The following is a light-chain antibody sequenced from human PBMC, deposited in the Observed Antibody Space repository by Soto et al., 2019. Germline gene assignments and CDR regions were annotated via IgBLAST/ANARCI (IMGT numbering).Light chain of an antibody. CDR2: EVS. CDR3: SSYAGSNNLV. Sequence: QSALTQPPSASGSPGQSVTISCTGTSSDVGYYNYVSWYQQHPGKAPKLMIYEVSKRPSGVPDRFSGSKPGNTASLTVSGLQAEDEADYYCSSYAGSNNLVFGGGTKVTVL. V-gene: IGLV2-8*01. J-gene: IGLJ2*01. CDR1: SSDVGYYNY.